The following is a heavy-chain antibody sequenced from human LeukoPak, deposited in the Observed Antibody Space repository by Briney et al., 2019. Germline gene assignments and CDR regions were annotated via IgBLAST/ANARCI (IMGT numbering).Heavy chain of an antibody. V-gene: IGHV3-30*04. Sequence: PGGSLRLSCAASGFTFSSYAMHWVRRAPGKGLEWVAVISYDGSNKYYADSVKGRFTISRDNSKNTLYLQMNSLRAEDTAVYYCARRLFAGYSSSWNDLGGYWGQGTLVTVSS. CDR3: ARRLFAGYSSSWNDLGGY. J-gene: IGHJ4*02. D-gene: IGHD6-13*01. CDR2: ISYDGSNK. CDR1: GFTFSSYA.